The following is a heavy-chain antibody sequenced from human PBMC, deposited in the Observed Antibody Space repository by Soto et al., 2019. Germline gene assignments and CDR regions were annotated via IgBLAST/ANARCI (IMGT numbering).Heavy chain of an antibody. Sequence: GGSLRLSCVASGFDFSSHDMNWVRQAPGKGLEWIAYINRRGVTHYADSVEGRFTISRDNAQNSLFLQMLSLRDEDTAVYYCARDVAEINSYYIVFWGQGA. CDR3: ARDVAEINSYYIVF. CDR2: INRRGVT. J-gene: IGHJ4*02. D-gene: IGHD2-21*01. CDR1: GFDFSSHD. V-gene: IGHV3-48*02.